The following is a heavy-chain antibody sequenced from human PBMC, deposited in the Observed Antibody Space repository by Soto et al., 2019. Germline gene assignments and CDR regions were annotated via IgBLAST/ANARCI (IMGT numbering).Heavy chain of an antibody. D-gene: IGHD2-2*01. CDR1: GDSISSDGYY. V-gene: IGHV4-31*03. Sequence: QVQLQESGPGLVKPSQTLSLTCTVSGDSISSDGYYWSWIRQHPGKGLEWIGNIHYSGPTYYIPSLKSRVIASVDPSKNQFSLNLSSVTAADTAEYFCARAPHALSRAFDPWCHGTLVTVSS. CDR3: ARAPHALSRAFDP. CDR2: IHYSGPT. J-gene: IGHJ5*02.